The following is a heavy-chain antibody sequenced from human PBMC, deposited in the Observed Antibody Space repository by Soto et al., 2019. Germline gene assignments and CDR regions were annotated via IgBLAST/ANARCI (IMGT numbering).Heavy chain of an antibody. CDR2: ISARGGSS. J-gene: IGHJ4*02. D-gene: IGHD5-12*01. CDR1: GFSFSSYA. Sequence: EVQLMESGGDLVHPGGSLRLACAASGFSFSSYAMVWVRQAPGKGLEWVSVISARGGSSYFADSVKGRFTISRDNAKNVLSLEMNSLRAEDTAIYFCAKGSIEYSASVVHWGLGTLVLVSS. CDR3: AKGSIEYSASVVH. V-gene: IGHV3-23*01.